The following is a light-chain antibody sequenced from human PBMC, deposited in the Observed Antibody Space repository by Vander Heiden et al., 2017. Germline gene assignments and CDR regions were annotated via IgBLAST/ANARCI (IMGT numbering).Light chain of an antibody. Sequence: QTVVTQEPSFSVSPGGTVTLTCGLTSGSVSTSPHPSWYQQTPGQPPRTRWYSSNSRAYGVPDRVSASIRGDNAALPIRGAQAEDEADDYCVLYLGSGIWVFGGGTKLTVL. CDR2: SSN. J-gene: IGLJ3*02. CDR1: SGSVSTSPH. V-gene: IGLV8-61*01. CDR3: VLYLGSGIWV.